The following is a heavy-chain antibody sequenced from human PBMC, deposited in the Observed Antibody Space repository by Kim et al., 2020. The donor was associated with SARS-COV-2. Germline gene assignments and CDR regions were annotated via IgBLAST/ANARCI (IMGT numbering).Heavy chain of an antibody. CDR3: ASAGDLYTGGTVAF. V-gene: IGHV3-7*03. CDR2: IRSDANKY. D-gene: IGHD2-21*01. Sequence: GGSLRLSCAASGFTFSNSAMNWVRQAPGKGLEWVARIRSDANKYSSADSAKGRFTISIDNAKTTQYLQLHSLSPEATAAAYCASAGDLYTGGTVAF. CDR1: GFTFSNSA. J-gene: IGHJ3*01.